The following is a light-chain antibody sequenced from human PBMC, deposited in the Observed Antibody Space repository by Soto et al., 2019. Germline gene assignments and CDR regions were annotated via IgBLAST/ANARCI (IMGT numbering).Light chain of an antibody. CDR1: NSDVGSFDY. CDR2: DVT. V-gene: IGLV2-11*01. J-gene: IGLJ3*02. Sequence: QSALTQPRSVSGSPGQSVTISCTGTNSDVGSFDYVSWYQQHPGQAPRLLIYDVTKRPSGVPRRFSGSKSGNTASLAIFGLQAEDEGDYYCCSYAGSYTWLFGGGTKVTVL. CDR3: CSYAGSYTWL.